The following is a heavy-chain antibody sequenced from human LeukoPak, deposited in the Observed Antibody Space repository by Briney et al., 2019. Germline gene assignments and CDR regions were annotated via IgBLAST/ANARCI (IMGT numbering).Heavy chain of an antibody. J-gene: IGHJ4*02. CDR2: IYYSGST. CDR3: ARGGSYDILTGYQYYFDY. Sequence: SETLSLTCTVSGGSISSGGYYWSWIRQHPGKGLEWIGYIYYSGSTYYNPSLKSRVTISVDTSKDQFSLKLSSVTAADTAVYYCARGGSYDILTGYQYYFDYWGQGTLVTVSS. CDR1: GGSISSGGYY. D-gene: IGHD3-9*01. V-gene: IGHV4-31*03.